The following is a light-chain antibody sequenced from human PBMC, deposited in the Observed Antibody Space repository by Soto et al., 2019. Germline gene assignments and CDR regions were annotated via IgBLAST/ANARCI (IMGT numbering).Light chain of an antibody. CDR1: RGSIASNY. J-gene: IGLJ2*01. CDR2: EDD. CDR3: QSYDSSNPVV. Sequence: NFMLTQPHSVSESPGKTVTISCTRTRGSIASNYVQWYQQRPGSAPTTLIYEDDQRPSGVPDRFSGSIDRSSNSASLTISGLKTEDEADYYCQSYDSSNPVVFGGGTQLTVL. V-gene: IGLV6-57*04.